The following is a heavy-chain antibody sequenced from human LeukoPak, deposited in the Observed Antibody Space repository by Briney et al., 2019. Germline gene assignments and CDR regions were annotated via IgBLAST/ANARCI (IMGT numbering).Heavy chain of an antibody. CDR1: GFTFSSYA. J-gene: IGHJ6*02. CDR2: IGGSGAST. Sequence: GSLRLSCAASGFTFSSYALSWVRQAPGKGLEWVSGIGGSGASTYYADSVRGRFTISRDSSKNTVYLQMNSLRAEDTAVYYCAKEDGYSIFYAMDVWGQGTTVTVSS. D-gene: IGHD5-24*01. CDR3: AKEDGYSIFYAMDV. V-gene: IGHV3-23*01.